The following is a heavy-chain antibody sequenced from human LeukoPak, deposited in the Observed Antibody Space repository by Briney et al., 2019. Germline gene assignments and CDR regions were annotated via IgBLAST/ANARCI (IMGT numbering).Heavy chain of an antibody. V-gene: IGHV3-7*03. CDR2: IKTDGSEK. Sequence: PGGSLRLSCEASGFTFSSYWMSWVRQAPGKGLEWVANIKTDGSEKYYVDSVKGRFTISRDNAKNSLYLQMNSLRAEDTAVYYCGRDYPVFFPWGQGTLVIVSS. CDR1: GFTFSSYW. CDR3: GRDYPVFFP. D-gene: IGHD3-3*01. J-gene: IGHJ5*02.